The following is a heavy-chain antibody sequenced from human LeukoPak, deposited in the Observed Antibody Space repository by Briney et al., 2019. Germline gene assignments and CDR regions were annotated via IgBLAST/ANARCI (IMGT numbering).Heavy chain of an antibody. J-gene: IGHJ5*02. V-gene: IGHV1-2*02. CDR2: INPNSGGT. CDR1: GYTFTDYF. D-gene: IGHD1-1*01. CDR3: AREIPGTTRINWFDP. Sequence: ASVRLSCKASGYTFTDYFIHWVRQAPGQGLEWMGWINPNSGGTNYARKFQGRVSMTRDTSISTAYMDLTRLTSDDTAFYYCAREIPGTTRINWFDPWGQGTLVTVSS.